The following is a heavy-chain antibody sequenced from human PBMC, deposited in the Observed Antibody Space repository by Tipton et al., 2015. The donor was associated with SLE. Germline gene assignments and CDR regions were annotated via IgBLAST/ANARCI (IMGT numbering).Heavy chain of an antibody. CDR2: ISYSETT. CDR3: AGAWQGYCSGGTCYVLDY. D-gene: IGHD2-15*01. Sequence: LSLTCTVSGGSISNYYWSWIRQPAGKGLEWIGYISYSETTNYNPSLKSRVTISVDTSKNQFSLKLRSVTAADTAVYYCAGAWQGYCSGGTCYVLDYWGQGTLVTVSS. J-gene: IGHJ4*02. V-gene: IGHV4-59*01. CDR1: GGSISNYY.